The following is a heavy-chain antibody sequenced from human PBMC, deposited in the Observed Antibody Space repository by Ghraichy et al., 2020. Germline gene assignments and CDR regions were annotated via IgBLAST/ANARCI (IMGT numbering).Heavy chain of an antibody. J-gene: IGHJ6*02. D-gene: IGHD6-19*01. CDR2: IKQDGTEK. V-gene: IGHV3-7*01. CDR1: GFTFSSYW. CDR3: AREVIGWYYGMDF. Sequence: GGSLRLSCAGSGFTFSSYWMTWVRQAPGKGLEWVANIKQDGTEKYYVDSVKGRFTISRDNAKNSLSLQMNSLRAEDTAVYYCAREVIGWYYGMDFWGPGTTVTVSS.